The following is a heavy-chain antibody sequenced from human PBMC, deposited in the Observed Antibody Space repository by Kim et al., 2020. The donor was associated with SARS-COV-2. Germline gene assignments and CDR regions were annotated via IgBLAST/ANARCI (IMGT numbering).Heavy chain of an antibody. V-gene: IGHV3-30*04. Sequence: GGSLRLSCAASGFTFSSYAMHWVRQAPGKGLEWVAVISYDGSNKYYADSVKGRFTISRDNSKNTLYLQMNSLRAEDTAVYYCAREGYSSSWYRNWGQGTLVTVSS. CDR1: GFTFSSYA. CDR2: ISYDGSNK. CDR3: AREGYSSSWYRN. J-gene: IGHJ4*02. D-gene: IGHD6-13*01.